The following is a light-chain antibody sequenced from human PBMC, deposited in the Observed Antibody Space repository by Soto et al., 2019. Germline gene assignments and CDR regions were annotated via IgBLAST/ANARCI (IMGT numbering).Light chain of an antibody. CDR2: EGS. CDR3: CSYAGSRSVVV. V-gene: IGLV2-23*03. J-gene: IGLJ2*01. CDR1: SSDVGSYNL. Sequence: QSALTQPASVSGSPGQSITISCTGTSSDVGSYNLVSWYQHLPGKAPKLMIYEGSLRPSGISNRFSGSKSGNTASLTISGLQAEDEGNYYCCSYAGSRSVVVFGGGTKVTVL.